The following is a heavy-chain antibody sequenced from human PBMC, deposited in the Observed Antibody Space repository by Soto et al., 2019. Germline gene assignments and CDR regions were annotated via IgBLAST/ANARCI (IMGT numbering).Heavy chain of an antibody. CDR2: MNPNSGNT. D-gene: IGHD7-27*01. CDR3: ARSGRRTGEHPRPYNWFDP. Sequence: QVQLVQSGAEVKKPGASVKVSCKASGYTFTSYDINWVRQATGQGLEWMGWMNPNSGNTGYAQKFQGRVTMTRNTSISTAYMELSSLRSEDTAVYYCARSGRRTGEHPRPYNWFDPWGQGTLVTVSS. J-gene: IGHJ5*02. V-gene: IGHV1-8*01. CDR1: GYTFTSYD.